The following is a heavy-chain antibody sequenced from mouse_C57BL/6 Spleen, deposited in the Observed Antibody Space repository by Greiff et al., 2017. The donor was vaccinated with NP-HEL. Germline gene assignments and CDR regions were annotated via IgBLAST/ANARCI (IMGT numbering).Heavy chain of an antibody. CDR2: IHPNSGST. CDR3: ARRGITTVVATNYFDY. J-gene: IGHJ2*01. Sequence: QVQLQQPGAELVKPGASVKLSCKASGYTFTSYWMHWVKQRPGQGLEWIGMIHPNSGSTNYNEKFKSKATLTVDKSSSTAYMQLSSLTSEDSAVYYCARRGITTVVATNYFDYWGQGTTLTVSS. D-gene: IGHD1-1*01. CDR1: GYTFTSYW. V-gene: IGHV1-64*01.